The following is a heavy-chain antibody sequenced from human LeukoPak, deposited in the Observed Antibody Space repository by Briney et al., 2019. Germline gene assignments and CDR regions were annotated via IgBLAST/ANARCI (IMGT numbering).Heavy chain of an antibody. V-gene: IGHV4-39*07. J-gene: IGHJ4*02. CDR3: ARLMYQYDTSGFANPHFDY. Sequence: SETLSLTCTVSGGSISSSSYYWGWIRQPPGKGLEWIGSIYYSGGTYYNPSLKSRVTISVDTSKNQFSLKLSSVTAADTAVYYCARLMYQYDTSGFANPHFDYWGQGTLVAVSS. D-gene: IGHD3-22*01. CDR1: GGSISSSSYY. CDR2: IYYSGGT.